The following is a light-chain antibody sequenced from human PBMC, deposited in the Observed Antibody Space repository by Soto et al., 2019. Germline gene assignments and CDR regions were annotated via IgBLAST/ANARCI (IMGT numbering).Light chain of an antibody. CDR1: QGIRCD. V-gene: IGKV1-39*01. CDR3: QQSYSTSVT. Sequence: IQMTQSPSSLSSSLGDRVTITCRAIQGIRCDLGWYQQKPGKAPKLLISATSSLQSGVPSRFSGSGSGTDFTLTISSLQPEDFATYYCQQSYSTSVTFGPGTKVD. J-gene: IGKJ3*01. CDR2: ATS.